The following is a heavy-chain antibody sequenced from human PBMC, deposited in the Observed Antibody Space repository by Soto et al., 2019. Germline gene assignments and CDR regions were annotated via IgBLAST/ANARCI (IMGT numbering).Heavy chain of an antibody. V-gene: IGHV4-38-2*02. D-gene: IGHD3-22*01. CDR3: AREVSGYDSSGHDY. CDR1: GYSISSGYY. CDR2: IYHSGST. J-gene: IGHJ4*02. Sequence: TVSLTCAASGYSISSGYYWGWIRHPPGKGLEWIGSIYHSGSTYYNPSLKSRVTISVDTSKNQFSLKLSSVTAADTAVYYCAREVSGYDSSGHDYWGQGTLVTVSS.